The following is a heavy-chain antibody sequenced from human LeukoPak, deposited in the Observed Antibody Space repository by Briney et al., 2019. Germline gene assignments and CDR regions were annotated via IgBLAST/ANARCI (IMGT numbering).Heavy chain of an antibody. Sequence: ASVKVSCKASGYTFTSYDISWVRQAPGQGLEWMGWISTYNDNTHYAQKLQGRVTMTTDTSTSTVYMELKSLRSDDTGVYYCARIQSRIIAARPGNPAFDYWGRGTLVTVSS. V-gene: IGHV1-18*01. CDR3: ARIQSRIIAARPGNPAFDY. J-gene: IGHJ4*02. D-gene: IGHD6-6*01. CDR1: GYTFTSYD. CDR2: ISTYNDNT.